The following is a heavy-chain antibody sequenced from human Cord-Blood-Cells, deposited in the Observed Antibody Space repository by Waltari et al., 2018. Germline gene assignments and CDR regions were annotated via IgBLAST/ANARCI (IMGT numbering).Heavy chain of an antibody. V-gene: IGHV4-39*01. Sequence: QLQLQESGPGLVKPSETLSLTCTVSGGSLSSSSYYWGWIRQPPGKGLEWIGSIYYSWSTYYNPSLKSRVTISVDTSKNQFSLKLSSVTAADTAVYYCARHVLGSNDAFDIWGQGTMVTVSS. D-gene: IGHD3-10*01. CDR2: IYYSWST. CDR3: ARHVLGSNDAFDI. J-gene: IGHJ3*02. CDR1: GGSLSSSSYY.